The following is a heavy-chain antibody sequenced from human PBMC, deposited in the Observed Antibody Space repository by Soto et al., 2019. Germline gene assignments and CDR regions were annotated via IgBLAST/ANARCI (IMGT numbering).Heavy chain of an antibody. V-gene: IGHV4-38-2*02. J-gene: IGHJ4*02. CDR1: GYSVSRGSD. D-gene: IGHD3-22*01. CDR2: IYHSASA. CDR3: ATDRFYSSGCSYLDY. Sequence: TPETLSPTRAVSGYSVSRGSDCGWIRRTPGKGLGGSGSIYHSASAYYNPSLKSLVTISVDTSKNPFSLRPSSVTAADTAVYYCATDRFYSSGCSYLDYWAQEPRVTASS.